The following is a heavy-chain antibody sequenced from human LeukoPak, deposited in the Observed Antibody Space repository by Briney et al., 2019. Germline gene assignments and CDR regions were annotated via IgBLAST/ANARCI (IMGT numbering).Heavy chain of an antibody. J-gene: IGHJ4*02. Sequence: SETLSLTCAVYGGSFSGYYWSWIRQPPGKGLEWIGEINHSGSTKYNPSLKSRVTISVDTSKNQFSLKMTSVTAADTAVYFCARLVEYTSSWDYWGQGSLVTVSS. CDR1: GGSFSGYY. V-gene: IGHV4-34*01. CDR3: ARLVEYTSSWDY. CDR2: INHSGST. D-gene: IGHD6-13*01.